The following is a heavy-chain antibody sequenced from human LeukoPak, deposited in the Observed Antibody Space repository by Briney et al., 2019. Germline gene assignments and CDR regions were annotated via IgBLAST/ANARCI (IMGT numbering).Heavy chain of an antibody. J-gene: IGHJ4*02. Sequence: GGSLRLSCAASGFTFSTYNMNWVRQAPGKGLEWVSSISSGSSYIYYADSVKGRFTISRDNAKNSLFLQMSSLRAEDTAVYYCVRGGATRGRFENWGQGTLVTVSS. V-gene: IGHV3-21*01. CDR1: GFTFSTYN. CDR3: VRGGATRGRFEN. CDR2: ISSGSSYI. D-gene: IGHD1-26*01.